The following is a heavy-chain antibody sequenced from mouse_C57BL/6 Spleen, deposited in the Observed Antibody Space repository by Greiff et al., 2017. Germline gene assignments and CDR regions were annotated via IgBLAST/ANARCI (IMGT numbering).Heavy chain of an antibody. CDR2: INYDGSST. Sequence: EVQRVESEGGLVQPGSSMKLSCTASGFTFSDYYMAWVRQAPEKGLEWVANINYDGSSTYYLDSLKSRFIISRDNAKNILYLQMSILKSEDTATYYCARVRWDYAMDYWGQGTSVTVSS. CDR1: GFTFSDYY. J-gene: IGHJ4*01. D-gene: IGHD1-1*01. V-gene: IGHV5-16*01. CDR3: ARVRWDYAMDY.